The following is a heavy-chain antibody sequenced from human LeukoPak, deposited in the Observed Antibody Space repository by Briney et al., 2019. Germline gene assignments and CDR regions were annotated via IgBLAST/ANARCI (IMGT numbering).Heavy chain of an antibody. V-gene: IGHV4-59*01. D-gene: IGHD6-6*01. CDR3: ARDRPWRADY. Sequence: SETLSLTCTVSGGSISSYYWGWIRQPPGKGLEWIGYIYYTGNTSYNPSLKSRVTISVDTSKNQFSLKLSSVTAADTAVYYCARDRPWRADYWGQGTLVTVSS. J-gene: IGHJ4*02. CDR1: GGSISSYY. CDR2: IYYTGNT.